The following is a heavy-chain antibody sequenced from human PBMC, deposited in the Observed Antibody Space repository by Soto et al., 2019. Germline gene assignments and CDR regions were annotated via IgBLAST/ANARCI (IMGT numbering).Heavy chain of an antibody. J-gene: IGHJ3*02. CDR3: ARVFRRWLQSRSHAFDI. D-gene: IGHD5-12*01. CDR1: GGTFSSYA. Sequence: SVKVSCKASGGTFSSYAISWVRQAPGQGLEWMGGIIPIFGTANYAQKFQGRVTITADESTSTAYMELSSLRSEHTAVYYCARVFRRWLQSRSHAFDIWGQGTMVTVSS. CDR2: IIPIFGTA. V-gene: IGHV1-69*13.